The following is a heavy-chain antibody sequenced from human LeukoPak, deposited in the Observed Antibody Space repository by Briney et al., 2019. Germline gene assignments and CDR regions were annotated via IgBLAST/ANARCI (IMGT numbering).Heavy chain of an antibody. Sequence: SETLSLTCTVSGGSIRSYYWGWIRQPPGKGLEWIGYIYYSGSTNYNPSLKSRVTISVDTSKNQFSLKLSSVTAADTAVYYCASTALRWAYFDYWGQGTLVTVSS. D-gene: IGHD4-23*01. J-gene: IGHJ4*02. V-gene: IGHV4-59*01. CDR2: IYYSGST. CDR1: GGSIRSYY. CDR3: ASTALRWAYFDY.